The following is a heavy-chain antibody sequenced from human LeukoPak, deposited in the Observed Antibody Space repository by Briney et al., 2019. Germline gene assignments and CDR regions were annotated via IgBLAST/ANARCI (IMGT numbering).Heavy chain of an antibody. D-gene: IGHD2-21*02. CDR3: ARAWSDYYNWFDP. Sequence: SETLSLTCTVSGGSISSSSYYWGWIRQPPGKGLEWIGSIYYSGSTYYNPSLKSRVTISVDRSKNQFSLKLSSVTAADTAVYYCARAWSDYYNWFDPWGQGTLVTVSS. CDR2: IYYSGST. V-gene: IGHV4-39*07. J-gene: IGHJ5*02. CDR1: GGSISSSSYY.